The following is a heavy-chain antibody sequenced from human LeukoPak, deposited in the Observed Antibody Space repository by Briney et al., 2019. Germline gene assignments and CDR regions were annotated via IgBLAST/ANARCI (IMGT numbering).Heavy chain of an antibody. J-gene: IGHJ4*02. Sequence: GRSLRLSCAASGFTFSSYAMHWARQAPGKGLDWVAVISYDGNNNYYADSVKGRFTISRDNAKNSLYLQMNSLRAEDTAVYYCARDMESYWGQGTLVTVSS. CDR1: GFTFSSYA. V-gene: IGHV3-30-3*01. CDR2: ISYDGNNN. CDR3: ARDMESY. D-gene: IGHD1-1*01.